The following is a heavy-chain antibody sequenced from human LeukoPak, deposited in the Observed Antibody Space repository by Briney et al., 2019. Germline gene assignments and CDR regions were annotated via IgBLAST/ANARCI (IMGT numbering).Heavy chain of an antibody. J-gene: IGHJ4*02. D-gene: IGHD4-17*01. CDR3: ANSIDFDYGDYYFDY. Sequence: SETLSLTCTVSGGSISSGSYYWSWIRQPAGKGLEWIGRIYTSGSTNYNPSLKSRVTISVNTSKNQFSLKLSSVTAADTAVYYCANSIDFDYGDYYFDYWGQGALVTISS. CDR1: GGSISSGSYY. CDR2: IYTSGST. V-gene: IGHV4-61*02.